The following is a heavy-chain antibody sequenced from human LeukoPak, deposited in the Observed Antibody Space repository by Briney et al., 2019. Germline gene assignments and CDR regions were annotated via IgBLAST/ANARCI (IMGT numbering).Heavy chain of an antibody. D-gene: IGHD3-10*02. V-gene: IGHV1-69*13. CDR2: IIPIFGTA. J-gene: IGHJ6*02. CDR1: GGTFSSYA. Sequence: ASVKVSCKASGGTFSSYAISWVRQAPGQELEWMGGIIPIFGTANYAQKFQGRVTITADESTSTAYMELSSLRSEDTAVYYCASTSGPDRPDVSPDYYYYGMDVWGQGTTVTVSS. CDR3: ASTSGPDRPDVSPDYYYYGMDV.